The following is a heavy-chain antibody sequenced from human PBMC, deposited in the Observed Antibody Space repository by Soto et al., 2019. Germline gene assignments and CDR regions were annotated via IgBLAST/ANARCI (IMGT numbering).Heavy chain of an antibody. V-gene: IGHV4-34*01. CDR2: INHSGST. CDR3: ARPYSSGSFSFDP. Sequence: QVQLQQWGAGLLKPSETLSLTCAVYGGSFSGYYWSWIRQPPGKGLEWIGEINHSGSTNYNPSLKRRVTISVDTSKNQLSRKLSSVTAADTAVYYCARPYSSGSFSFDPWGQGTLVTVSS. J-gene: IGHJ5*02. D-gene: IGHD6-19*01. CDR1: GGSFSGYY.